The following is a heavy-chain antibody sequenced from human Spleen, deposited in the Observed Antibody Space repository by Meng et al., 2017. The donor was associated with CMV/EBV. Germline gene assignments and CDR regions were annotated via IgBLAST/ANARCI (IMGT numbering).Heavy chain of an antibody. Sequence: CAGSGVTFTNCAMHWVRQAPGKGLEWVAFISFDGTNKYYADSVKGRFTISRDNSKNTLYLQMNSLRPEDTAVYYCARVDNGYDLPFDYWGQGTLVTVSS. D-gene: IGHD5-12*01. CDR2: ISFDGTNK. CDR1: GVTFTNCA. CDR3: ARVDNGYDLPFDY. V-gene: IGHV3-30*04. J-gene: IGHJ4*02.